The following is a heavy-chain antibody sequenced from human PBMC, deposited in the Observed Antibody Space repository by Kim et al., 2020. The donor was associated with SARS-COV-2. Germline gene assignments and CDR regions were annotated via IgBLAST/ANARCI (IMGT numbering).Heavy chain of an antibody. J-gene: IGHJ6*02. CDR2: IKQDGSEK. D-gene: IGHD2-21*02. CDR1: GFTFSSYW. V-gene: IGHV3-7*01. CDR3: ARGHIVPVTSDYYGMDV. Sequence: GGSLRLSCAASGFTFSSYWMSWVRQAPGKGLEWVANIKQDGSEKYYVDSVKGRFTISRDNAKNSLYLQMNSLRAEDTAVYYCARGHIVPVTSDYYGMDVWGQGTTVTVSS.